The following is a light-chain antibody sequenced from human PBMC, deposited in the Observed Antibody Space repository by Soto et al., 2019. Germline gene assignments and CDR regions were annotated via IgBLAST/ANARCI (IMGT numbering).Light chain of an antibody. CDR2: GAS. Sequence: IQLTQSPSSLSASVGDRVTITCRASQGISSYLGWYKQKPGKAPKLLIYGASTLQSGVPSRFSGSGLGTDFTLTIGSLKAEDFESYYCQQLRSYPSTFGGGTKVDIK. CDR3: QQLRSYPST. J-gene: IGKJ4*01. V-gene: IGKV1-9*01. CDR1: QGISSY.